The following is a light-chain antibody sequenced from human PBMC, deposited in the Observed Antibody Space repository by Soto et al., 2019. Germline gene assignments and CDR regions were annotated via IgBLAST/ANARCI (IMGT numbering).Light chain of an antibody. J-gene: IGLJ1*01. V-gene: IGLV1-51*02. CDR1: SYNIGNNY. CDR3: GTWDSSLSAEV. CDR2: ENN. Sequence: QSVLTQPPSVSAAPGQKVTISCSGSSYNIGNNYVSWYQQLPGTAPKLLIYENNKRPSGIPDRFSGSKSGTSATLGITGLQTGDEADYYCGTWDSSLSAEVFGTGTKVTVL.